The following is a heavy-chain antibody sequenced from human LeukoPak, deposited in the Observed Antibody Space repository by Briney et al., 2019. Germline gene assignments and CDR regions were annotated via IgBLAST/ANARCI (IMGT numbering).Heavy chain of an antibody. J-gene: IGHJ4*02. CDR3: ARPLYSSSSNLDY. D-gene: IGHD6-6*01. CDR1: GYTFTAYY. V-gene: IGHV1-2*02. CDR2: INPNTGDT. Sequence: ASVKVSCKASGYTFTAYYIHWVRQAPGQGLEWMGWINPNTGDTHSAQKFQGRVTMTRDTSISTAYMELSRLRSDDTAMYYCARPLYSSSSNLDYWGQGTLVTVSS.